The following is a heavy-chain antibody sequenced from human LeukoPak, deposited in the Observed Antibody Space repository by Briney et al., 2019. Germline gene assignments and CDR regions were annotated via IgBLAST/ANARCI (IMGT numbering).Heavy chain of an antibody. V-gene: IGHV4-59*01. CDR1: GXSISSYY. CDR2: IHYSGST. Sequence: PSETLSLTCTVSGXSISSYYWSWIRQPPGKGLEWIGYIHYSGSTNYNPSLKSRVTISLDTSKNQFSLKLSSVTAADTAVYYCARDRWAARLFDYWGQGTLVTVSS. D-gene: IGHD6-6*01. CDR3: ARDRWAARLFDY. J-gene: IGHJ4*02.